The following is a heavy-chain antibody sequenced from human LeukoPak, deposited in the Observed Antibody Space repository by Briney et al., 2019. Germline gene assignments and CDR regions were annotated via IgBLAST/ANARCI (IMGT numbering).Heavy chain of an antibody. Sequence: SETLSLTCTVSGGSVSSYYWSWIRQPAGKGLEWIGRLHTSGGTNYNPSLKSRVTISIDTSKNQFSLKLSSVTAADTAVYYCARARVSKYGDTGYYYYYYMDVWGKGTTATVSS. CDR2: LHTSGGT. J-gene: IGHJ6*03. V-gene: IGHV4-4*07. CDR3: ARARVSKYGDTGYYYYYYMDV. D-gene: IGHD2-21*01. CDR1: GGSVSSYY.